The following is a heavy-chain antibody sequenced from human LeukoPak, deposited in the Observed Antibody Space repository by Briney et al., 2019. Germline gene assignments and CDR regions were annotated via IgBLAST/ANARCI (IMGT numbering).Heavy chain of an antibody. D-gene: IGHD3-3*01. J-gene: IGHJ4*02. V-gene: IGHV4-39*01. Sequence: TSETLSLTCTVSGGSISSSSYYWGWIRQPPGKGLEWIGSIYYSGSTYYNPSLKSRVTISVDTSKNQFSLKLSSVTAADTAVYYCARDYYDFWSGYYLVFDYWGQGTLVPVSS. CDR3: ARDYYDFWSGYYLVFDY. CDR1: GGSISSSSYY. CDR2: IYYSGST.